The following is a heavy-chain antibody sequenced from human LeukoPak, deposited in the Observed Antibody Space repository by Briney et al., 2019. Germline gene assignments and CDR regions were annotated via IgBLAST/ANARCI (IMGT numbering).Heavy chain of an antibody. V-gene: IGHV1-2*06. CDR2: INPNSGGT. CDR1: GYTFTDNY. J-gene: IGHJ4*02. Sequence: ASVTVSCKASGYTFTDNYIHWVRQAPGQGLEWMGRINPNSGGTNYAQKFQGRVTMTRDTSISTAYMEVTSLTSDDSAVYYCARDPWSVGGVDSWCQGTLVTVSS. D-gene: IGHD3-3*01. CDR3: ARDPWSVGGVDS.